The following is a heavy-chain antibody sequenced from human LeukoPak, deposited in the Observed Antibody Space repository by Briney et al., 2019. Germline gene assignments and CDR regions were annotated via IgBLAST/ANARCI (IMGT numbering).Heavy chain of an antibody. D-gene: IGHD3-22*01. V-gene: IGHV3-21*01. J-gene: IGHJ4*02. CDR1: GFTFSSYS. CDR2: ISSSSSYI. CDR3: ARASSGYPRYEDY. Sequence: GGSLRLSCAASGFTFSSYSMNWVRQAPGKGLEWVSSISSSSSYIYYADSVKGRFTISRDNAKNSLYLQMNSLRAEDTAVYYCARASSGYPRYEDYWGQGTLVTVSS.